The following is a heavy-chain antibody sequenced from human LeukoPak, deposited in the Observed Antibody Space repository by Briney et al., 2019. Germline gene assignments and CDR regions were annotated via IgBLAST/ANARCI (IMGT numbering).Heavy chain of an antibody. CDR2: IYYSGST. D-gene: IGHD6-19*01. CDR3: ARGYLATFSIAVALGLPYYFDY. V-gene: IGHV4-39*07. Sequence: PSETLSLTCTVSGGSISSSSYYWGWIRQPPGKGLEWIGSIYYSGSTYYNPSLKSRVTISVDTSKNQFSLKLSSVTAADTAVYYCARGYLATFSIAVALGLPYYFDYWGQGTLVTVSS. CDR1: GGSISSSSYY. J-gene: IGHJ4*02.